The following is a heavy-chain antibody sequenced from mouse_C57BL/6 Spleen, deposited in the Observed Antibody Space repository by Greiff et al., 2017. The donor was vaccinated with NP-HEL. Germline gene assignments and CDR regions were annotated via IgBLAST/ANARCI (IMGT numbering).Heavy chain of an antibody. CDR1: GFTFSDYY. CDR3: ARERLLRYFDV. CDR2: INYDGSST. J-gene: IGHJ1*03. V-gene: IGHV5-16*01. Sequence: EVQRVESEGGLVQPGSSMKLSCTASGFTFSDYYMAWVRQVPEKGLEWVANINYDGSSTYYLDSLKSRFIISRDNAKNILYLQMSSLKSEDTATYYCARERLLRYFDVWGTGTTVTVSS. D-gene: IGHD2-3*01.